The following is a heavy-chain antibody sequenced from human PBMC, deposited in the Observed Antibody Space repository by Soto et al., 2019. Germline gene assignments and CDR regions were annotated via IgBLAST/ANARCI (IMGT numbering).Heavy chain of an antibody. D-gene: IGHD4-17*01. V-gene: IGHV3-23*01. CDR3: ATVPKAFTVVRPDDY. J-gene: IGHJ4*02. CDR1: GFTLRTYA. Sequence: GGSVRLSCAASGFTLRTYAMTWVRHAPRKGLEWVSAISAATANTFYADSVKGRCTISSDDSNNTLDLQMNSMRADDTALFYCATVPKAFTVVRPDDYWGQGTMVTVSS. CDR2: ISAATANT.